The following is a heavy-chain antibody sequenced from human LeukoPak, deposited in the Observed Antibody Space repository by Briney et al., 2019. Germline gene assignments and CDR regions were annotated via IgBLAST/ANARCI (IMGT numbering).Heavy chain of an antibody. D-gene: IGHD6-13*01. V-gene: IGHV3-21*01. J-gene: IGHJ4*02. Sequence: GGSLRLSCAATGFTLSTYSMNWVRQAPGKGLEWVSSIGSSSSYIYYADSVKGRFTISRDNAKNSLYLQMNSLRAEDTAVYYCAREVYSSSWSYYFDYWGQGTLVTVSS. CDR1: GFTLSTYS. CDR2: IGSSSSYI. CDR3: AREVYSSSWSYYFDY.